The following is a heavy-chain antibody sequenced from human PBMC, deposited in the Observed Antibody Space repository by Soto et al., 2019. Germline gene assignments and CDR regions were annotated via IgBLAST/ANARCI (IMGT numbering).Heavy chain of an antibody. V-gene: IGHV3-48*02. Sequence: SGGSLRLSCAASGFTFSHYIMNWVRQAPGKGLEWISYISSSSGVIYYADSVKGRFTISRDNAKNSLYLQMNSLRDEDTAVYYCARETYFDYWGQGTLVTVSS. CDR3: ARETYFDY. CDR2: ISSSSGVI. J-gene: IGHJ4*02. CDR1: GFTFSHYI.